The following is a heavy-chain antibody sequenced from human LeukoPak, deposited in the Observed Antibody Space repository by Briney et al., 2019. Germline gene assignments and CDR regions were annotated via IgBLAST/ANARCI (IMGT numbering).Heavy chain of an antibody. J-gene: IGHJ4*02. CDR3: ARMFGGNYYGYYFDY. CDR1: GFTVNDYY. D-gene: IGHD1-26*01. Sequence: GGSLRLSCVASGFTVNDYYMTWVRQAPGKGLECVSILYSGGMTYYADSVKGRFTISTDTSKNTVNLQMNSLRAEDTAIYYCARMFGGNYYGYYFDYWGQGSMLTVSS. CDR2: LYSGGMT. V-gene: IGHV3-53*01.